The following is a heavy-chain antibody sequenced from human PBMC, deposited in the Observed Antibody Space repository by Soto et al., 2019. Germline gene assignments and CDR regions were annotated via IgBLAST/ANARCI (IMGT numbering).Heavy chain of an antibody. Sequence: VSVKVSCKASGYTFTIYDINWVRQATGQGLEWMGWMNPNSGNTGYAQKFQGRVTMTRNTSISTAYMELSSLRSEDTAVYYCARADITGTTSFDYWGQGTLVTVSS. CDR1: GYTFTIYD. CDR3: ARADITGTTSFDY. V-gene: IGHV1-8*01. D-gene: IGHD1-20*01. CDR2: MNPNSGNT. J-gene: IGHJ4*02.